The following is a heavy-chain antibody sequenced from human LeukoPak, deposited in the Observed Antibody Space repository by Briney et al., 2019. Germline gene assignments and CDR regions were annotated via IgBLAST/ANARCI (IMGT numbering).Heavy chain of an antibody. J-gene: IGHJ4*02. CDR2: INPSGGST. CDR1: GYTFTSYY. Sequence: ASVKVSCKASGYTFTSYYMHWVRQAPGQGLEWMGIINPSGGSTSYAQKFQGRVTMTRDMSTSTVYMELSSLRSEDTAVYYCVREFFGDSSGYYCFGYWGQGTLVTVSS. D-gene: IGHD3-22*01. CDR3: VREFFGDSSGYYCFGY. V-gene: IGHV1-46*01.